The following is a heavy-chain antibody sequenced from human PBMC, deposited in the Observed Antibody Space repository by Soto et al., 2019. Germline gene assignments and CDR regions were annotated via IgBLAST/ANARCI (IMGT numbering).Heavy chain of an antibody. CDR1: GFTFSNYD. CDR3: AKDAIANNGVWEAFDM. CDR2: IGTAGDT. J-gene: IGHJ3*02. V-gene: IGHV3-13*01. D-gene: IGHD2-8*01. Sequence: GGSLRLSCAASGFTFSNYDMHWVRQVTGKGLEWVSTIGTAGDTYYPGSVKGRFTISRENAKNSLYLQMNSLRAEDTAVYYCAKDAIANNGVWEAFDMWGQGTKVTVSS.